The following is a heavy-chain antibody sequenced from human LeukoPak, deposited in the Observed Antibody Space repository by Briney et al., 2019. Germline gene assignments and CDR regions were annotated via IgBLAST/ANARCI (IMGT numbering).Heavy chain of an antibody. J-gene: IGHJ6*02. Sequence: PSETLSLTCTVSGGSIRSGDYYWSWIRQPPGKGLEWIGYIYYSGSTYYNPSLESRVTISVDTSKNQFSLKLSSVTAADTAIYYCARAGDSFYYYGMDVWGQGTTVTVSS. V-gene: IGHV4-30-4*01. CDR3: ARAGDSFYYYGMDV. CDR2: IYYSGST. CDR1: GGSIRSGDYY. D-gene: IGHD1-1*01.